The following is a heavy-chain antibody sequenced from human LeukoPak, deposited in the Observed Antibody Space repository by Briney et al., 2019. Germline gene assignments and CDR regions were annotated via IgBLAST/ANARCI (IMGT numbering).Heavy chain of an antibody. D-gene: IGHD2-15*01. J-gene: IGHJ3*02. CDR1: GYTFTSYY. CDR2: INPSGGST. V-gene: IGHV1-46*01. Sequence: ASVKVSCKASGYTFTSYYMHWVRQAPGQGLEWMGIINPSGGSTSYAQKFQGRVTMTRDTSTSTVYMELSSLRSEDTAVYYCARGPCDPQYCSGGSHDAFDIWGQGTMVTVSS. CDR3: ARGPCDPQYCSGGSHDAFDI.